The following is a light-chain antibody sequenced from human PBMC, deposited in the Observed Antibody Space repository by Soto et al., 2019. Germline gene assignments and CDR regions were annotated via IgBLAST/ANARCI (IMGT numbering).Light chain of an antibody. CDR2: GAS. J-gene: IGKJ1*01. CDR1: QSVSTN. Sequence: EIVMPQSPATLSVSPGESSTLSCRASQSVSTNLAWYQQKPGQAPRLLIYGASTRATGIPARFSGSGSGTEFTLTISSLQSEEFAVYYCQKYNSWPPTVGQGTKVDIK. CDR3: QKYNSWPPT. V-gene: IGKV3-15*01.